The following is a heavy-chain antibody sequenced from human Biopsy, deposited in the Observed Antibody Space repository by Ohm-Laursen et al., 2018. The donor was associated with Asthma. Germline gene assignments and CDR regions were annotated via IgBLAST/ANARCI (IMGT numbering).Heavy chain of an antibody. J-gene: IGHJ4*02. CDR2: ITGSGGST. V-gene: IGHV3-23*01. CDR1: GFTFSSYA. Sequence: SLRLSCSASGFTFSSYAMSWVRQAPGKGLEWVSLITGSGGSTYYADSVRGRFTISRDFYKNTLYLQMDSLRAEDTAVYYCARGDSSGWSHYYFDYWGQGTLVTVSS. D-gene: IGHD6-19*01. CDR3: ARGDSSGWSHYYFDY.